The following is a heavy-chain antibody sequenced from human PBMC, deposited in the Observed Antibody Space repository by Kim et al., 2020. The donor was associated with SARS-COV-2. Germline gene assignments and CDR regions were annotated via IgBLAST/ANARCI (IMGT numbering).Heavy chain of an antibody. V-gene: IGHV1-3*01. CDR1: GYTFTSYA. Sequence: ASVKVSCKASGYTFTSYAMHWVRQAPGQRLEWMGWINAGNGNTKYSQKFQGRVTITRDTSASTAYMELSSLRSEDTAVYYCARVAPALMANWFDPWGQGTLVTVSS. CDR2: INAGNGNT. CDR3: ARVAPALMANWFDP. D-gene: IGHD2-8*01. J-gene: IGHJ5*02.